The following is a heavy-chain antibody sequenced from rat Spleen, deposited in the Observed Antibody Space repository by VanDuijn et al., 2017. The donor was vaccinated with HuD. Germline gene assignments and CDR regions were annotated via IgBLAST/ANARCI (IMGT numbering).Heavy chain of an antibody. CDR3: ATIGGKNYYSAYIYLDA. Sequence: EVQLVESGGGLVQPGRSLKLSCAASGFTFSNYYMAWVRQAPTKGLEWVAYISPSGGSTYYRDSVKGRFTISRDNAKSTLYLQMDSLRSEDTATYYCATIGGKNYYSAYIYLDAWGQGTSVTVSS. CDR2: ISPSGGST. CDR1: GFTFSNYY. J-gene: IGHJ4*01. D-gene: IGHD1-2*01. V-gene: IGHV5-27*01.